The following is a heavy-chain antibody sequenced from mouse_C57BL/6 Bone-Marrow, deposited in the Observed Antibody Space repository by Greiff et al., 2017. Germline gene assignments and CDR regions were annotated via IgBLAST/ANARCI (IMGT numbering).Heavy chain of an antibody. Sequence: EVQLVESGPVLVKPGASVKMSCKASGYTFTDYYMNWVKQSHGKSLEWIGVINPYNGGTSYNQKFKGKATLTVDKSSSTAYMELNSLTSEDSAVYYCARKRGLYDYEHWGQGTLVTVSA. CDR3: ARKRGLYDYEH. D-gene: IGHD2-4*01. CDR2: INPYNGGT. CDR1: GYTFTDYY. V-gene: IGHV1-19*01. J-gene: IGHJ3*01.